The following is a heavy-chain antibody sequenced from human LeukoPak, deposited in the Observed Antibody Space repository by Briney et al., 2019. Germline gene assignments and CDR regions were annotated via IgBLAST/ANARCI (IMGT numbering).Heavy chain of an antibody. D-gene: IGHD2-2*01. CDR1: GFTVSSNY. J-gene: IGHJ3*02. Sequence: GGSLRLSCAASGFTVSSNYMSRVRQAPGKGLEWVSVIYSGGSTYYADSVKGRFTISRDNSKNTLYLQMNSLRAEDTAVYYCASPAYRPAASPAFDAFDIWGQGTMVTVSS. V-gene: IGHV3-66*02. CDR3: ASPAYRPAASPAFDAFDI. CDR2: IYSGGST.